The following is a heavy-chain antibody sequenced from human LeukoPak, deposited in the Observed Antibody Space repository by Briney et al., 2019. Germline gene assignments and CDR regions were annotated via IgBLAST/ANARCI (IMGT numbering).Heavy chain of an antibody. CDR2: INYLGSG. D-gene: IGHD1-7*01. J-gene: IGHJ5*02. CDR3: ARVPGNYFDP. V-gene: IGHV4-34*01. Sequence: SETLSLTCVVSGGSFSGYLWSWIRQTPGKGLEWIGEINYLGSGNYNPSLKSRVTMSVDTSKNQFSLKMYSVTAADTGVYYCARVPGNYFDPWGQGTLVTVSS. CDR1: GGSFSGYL.